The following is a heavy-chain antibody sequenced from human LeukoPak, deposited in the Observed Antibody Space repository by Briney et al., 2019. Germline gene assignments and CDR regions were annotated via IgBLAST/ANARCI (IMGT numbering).Heavy chain of an antibody. Sequence: PGGSLRLSCAASGFTVSSTYISWVRQAPGKGLVWVSRINSDGSSTSYADSVKGRFTISRDNAKNTLYLQMNSLRAEDTAVYYCARAYCGGDCYPDYWGQGTLVTVSS. CDR2: INSDGSST. D-gene: IGHD2-21*02. V-gene: IGHV3-74*01. CDR1: GFTVSSTY. CDR3: ARAYCGGDCYPDY. J-gene: IGHJ4*02.